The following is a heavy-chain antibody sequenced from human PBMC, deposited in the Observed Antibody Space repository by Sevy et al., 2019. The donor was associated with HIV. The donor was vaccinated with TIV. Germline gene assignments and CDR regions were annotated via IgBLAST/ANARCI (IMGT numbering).Heavy chain of an antibody. CDR2: ISYTSTAI. J-gene: IGHJ6*02. D-gene: IGHD3-22*01. V-gene: IGHV3-48*02. CDR1: GFTFNTYN. Sequence: GGSLRLSCAVSGFTFNTYNMNWVRQAPGKGLEWVSYISYTSTAIYYADSVRGRFTISRDNAKNTLYLQMNSLRDEDTAAYYCASSDATSWFGYYYFAMDFWGQGTSVTVSS. CDR3: ASSDATSWFGYYYFAMDF.